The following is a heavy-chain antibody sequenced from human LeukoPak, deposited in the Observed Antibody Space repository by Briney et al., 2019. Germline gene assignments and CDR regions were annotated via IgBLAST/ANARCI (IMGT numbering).Heavy chain of an antibody. D-gene: IGHD2-15*01. Sequence: GESLKISCEVSGHRFTNHWIGWVRQMPGKGLEWMGLINLGDSDTKYSPSFQGQVTISLDKSISTAYLQWRGLKASDTAMYYCARQEYCSGGSCYTWFDPWGQGTLVTVSS. CDR1: GHRFTNHW. CDR3: ARQEYCSGGSCYTWFDP. V-gene: IGHV5-51*01. J-gene: IGHJ5*02. CDR2: INLGDSDT.